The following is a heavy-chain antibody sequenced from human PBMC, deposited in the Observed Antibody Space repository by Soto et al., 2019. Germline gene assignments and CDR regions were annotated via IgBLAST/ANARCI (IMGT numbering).Heavy chain of an antibody. CDR1: GLAVNSNY. Sequence: PGGSLRLSCAASGLAVNSNYMSWVRQAPGKGLEWVSVIYSGGSTYYADSVKGRFTISRDNSKNTLHLQMNSLRAEDTAVYYCATADYGGNSTPIWGQGTLVTVSS. CDR2: IYSGGST. CDR3: ATADYGGNSTPI. V-gene: IGHV3-53*01. J-gene: IGHJ4*02. D-gene: IGHD4-17*01.